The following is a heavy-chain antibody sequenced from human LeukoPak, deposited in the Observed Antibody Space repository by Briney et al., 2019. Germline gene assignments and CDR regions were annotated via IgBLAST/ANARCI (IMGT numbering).Heavy chain of an antibody. Sequence: SETLSLTCTVSGGSMSGYYWSWIRQPPGKGLEWIGYIYYSGSTNYNPSLKSRVTISIDTSKNQFSLKLTSVTAADTAVYYCARHTYYENWGQGTLVTVSS. CDR3: ARHTYYEN. CDR1: GGSMSGYY. V-gene: IGHV4-59*08. J-gene: IGHJ4*02. CDR2: IYYSGST.